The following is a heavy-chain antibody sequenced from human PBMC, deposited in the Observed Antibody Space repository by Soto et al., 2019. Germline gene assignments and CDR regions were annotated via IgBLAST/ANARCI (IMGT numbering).Heavy chain of an antibody. CDR3: ARDTAMAYYFDY. CDR1: GGSISSYY. CDR2: IYYSGST. J-gene: IGHJ4*02. V-gene: IGHV4-59*01. Sequence: QVQLQESGPGLVKPSETLSLTCTVSGGSISSYYWSWIRQPPGKGLEWIGYIYYSGSTNYNPSLKSRVTISVDTYKNQFSLKLSSVTAADTAVYYCARDTAMAYYFDYWGQGTLVTVSS. D-gene: IGHD5-18*01.